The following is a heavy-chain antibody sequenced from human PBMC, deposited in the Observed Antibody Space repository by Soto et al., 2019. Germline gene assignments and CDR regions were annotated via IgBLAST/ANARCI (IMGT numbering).Heavy chain of an antibody. CDR3: ARGGEMATTTENDYYYYGMDV. V-gene: IGHV4-31*03. J-gene: IGHJ6*02. D-gene: IGHD5-12*01. CDR1: GGSISSGGYY. CDR2: IYYSGST. Sequence: SSETLSLTCTVSGGSISSGGYYWSWIRQHPGKGLEWIGYIYYSGSTYYNPSLKSRVTISVDTSKNQFSLKLSSVTAADTAVYYCARGGEMATTTENDYYYYGMDVWGQGTTVTVSS.